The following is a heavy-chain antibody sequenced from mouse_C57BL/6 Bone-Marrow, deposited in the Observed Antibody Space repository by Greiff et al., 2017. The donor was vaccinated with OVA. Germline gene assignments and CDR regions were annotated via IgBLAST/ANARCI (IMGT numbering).Heavy chain of an antibody. CDR2: IYPGSGST. V-gene: IGHV1-55*01. CDR1: GYTFTSYW. J-gene: IGHJ2*01. CDR3: AIPIYFYGSSYRYLDY. D-gene: IGHD1-1*01. Sequence: QVQLQQPGAELVKPGASVKMSCKASGYTFTSYWITWVKQRPGQGLEWIGDIYPGSGSTNYNEKFQSKATLTVDTSSSTAYMQLSSLTSEDSAVYYCAIPIYFYGSSYRYLDYWGQGTTLTVSS.